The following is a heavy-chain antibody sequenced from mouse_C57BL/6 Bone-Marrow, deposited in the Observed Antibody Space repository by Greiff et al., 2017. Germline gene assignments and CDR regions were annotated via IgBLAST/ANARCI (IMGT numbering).Heavy chain of an antibody. CDR1: GYTFTSYW. Sequence: QVQLQQPGAELVKPGASVKLSCKASGYTFTSYWMHWVKQRPGQGLEWIGMIDPNSGGTKYNEKFKSKATLTVDKPSSTAYMQLSSLTSEDSAVYYCARAPLRYYFDYWGQGTTLTVSS. CDR3: ARAPLRYYFDY. V-gene: IGHV1-64*01. CDR2: IDPNSGGT. J-gene: IGHJ2*01. D-gene: IGHD1-1*01.